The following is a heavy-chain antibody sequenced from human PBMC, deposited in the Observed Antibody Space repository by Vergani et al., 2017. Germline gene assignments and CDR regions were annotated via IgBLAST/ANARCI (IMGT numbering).Heavy chain of an antibody. J-gene: IGHJ5*02. CDR1: GFTFSTYA. CDR3: ARDRVILVRSGSYYNWFDP. V-gene: IGHV3-23*01. D-gene: IGHD3-10*01. Sequence: EVQLLESGGSLKQPGGSVRLSCAASGFTFSTYAMHWVRQAPGKGLEWVSALTGGGGSTYYADSFKGRFIISRDNSRDTLYLQMNSLRPEDTAVYYCARDRVILVRSGSYYNWFDPWGQGTLVTVSS. CDR2: LTGGGGST.